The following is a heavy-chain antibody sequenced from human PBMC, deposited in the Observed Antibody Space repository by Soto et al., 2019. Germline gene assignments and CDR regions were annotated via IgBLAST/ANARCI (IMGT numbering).Heavy chain of an antibody. Sequence: PGESLKISCKGSGYSFISYWIGWVRQTPGKGLEWMGSIYPIDSDTRYSPSFQGQVTISADKSISTAYLQWSSLKASDTAKYYCARLGITFGGVIPDGAFDFWGQGTLVTVYS. CDR2: IYPIDSDT. J-gene: IGHJ4*02. CDR3: ARLGITFGGVIPDGAFDF. D-gene: IGHD3-16*02. CDR1: GYSFISYW. V-gene: IGHV5-51*01.